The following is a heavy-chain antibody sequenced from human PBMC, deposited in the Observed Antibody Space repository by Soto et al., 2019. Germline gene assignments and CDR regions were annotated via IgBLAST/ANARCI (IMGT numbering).Heavy chain of an antibody. J-gene: IGHJ4*02. D-gene: IGHD5-18*01. CDR2: IYNSGST. CDR1: GGSISSGDYY. CDR3: ASTDARGYSYGSRDY. V-gene: IGHV4-30-4*01. Sequence: SETLSLTCTVSGGSISSGDYYWTWIRQPPGKGLEWIGCIYNSGSTYYNPSLKSRVTISVDTSKNQFSLKLSSVTAADTAVYYCASTDARGYSYGSRDYWGQGTLVTAPQ.